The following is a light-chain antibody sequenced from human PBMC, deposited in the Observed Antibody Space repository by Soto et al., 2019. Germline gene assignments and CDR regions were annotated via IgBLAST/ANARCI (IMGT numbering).Light chain of an antibody. J-gene: IGKJ1*01. V-gene: IGKV3-20*01. CDR1: QNISSY. Sequence: VFTQSPATLSFSAGKRATLYSRASQNISSYLTWYQQKPGQAPRLLIYGASSRATGIPDRFSGSGSGTDFTLTICRLEPEDFAVYYCPEHGSSLWTFGQGTKVDIK. CDR2: GAS. CDR3: PEHGSSLWT.